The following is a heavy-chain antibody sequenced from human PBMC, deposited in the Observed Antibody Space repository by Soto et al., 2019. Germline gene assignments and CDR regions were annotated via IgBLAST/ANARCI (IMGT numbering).Heavy chain of an antibody. D-gene: IGHD6-19*01. CDR3: ARGTSHDSSGWAYYFDY. Sequence: SETLSLTCTVSGGSVSSGSYYWSWIRQPPGKGLEWIGYIYYSGSTNYNPSLKSRVTISVDTSKNQFSLKLSSVTAADTAVYYCARGTSHDSSGWAYYFDYWGQGTLVTVSS. V-gene: IGHV4-61*01. CDR2: IYYSGST. CDR1: GGSVSSGSYY. J-gene: IGHJ4*02.